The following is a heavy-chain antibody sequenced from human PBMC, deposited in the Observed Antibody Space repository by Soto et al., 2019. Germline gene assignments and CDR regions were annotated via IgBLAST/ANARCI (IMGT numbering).Heavy chain of an antibody. J-gene: IGHJ6*02. V-gene: IGHV3-30-3*01. Sequence: GGSLRLSCAASGFTFSSYAMHWVRQAPGKGLEWVAVISYDGSNKYYADSVKGRFTISRDNSKNTLYLQMNSLRAEDTAVYYCARDLTLETGMDVWGQGTTVTVSS. CDR1: GFTFSSYA. CDR2: ISYDGSNK. CDR3: ARDLTLETGMDV. D-gene: IGHD3-9*01.